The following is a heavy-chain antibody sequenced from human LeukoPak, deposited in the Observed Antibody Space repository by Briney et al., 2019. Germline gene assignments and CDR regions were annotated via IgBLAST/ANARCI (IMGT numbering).Heavy chain of an antibody. CDR1: GGSISNYY. J-gene: IGHJ4*02. CDR3: ARAVGTSRNFFDY. Sequence: SETLSLTCNVSGGSISNYYWNWIRQPAGKGLEWIGRFYARGNTNYNPSLKSRVTISVDTSKNQFSLNLSSVTAADTAMYYCARAVGTSRNFFDYWGQGTLVTVSS. D-gene: IGHD4-23*01. V-gene: IGHV4-4*07. CDR2: FYARGNT.